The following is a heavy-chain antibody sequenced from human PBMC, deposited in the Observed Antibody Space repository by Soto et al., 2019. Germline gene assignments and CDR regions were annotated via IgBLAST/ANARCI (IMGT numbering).Heavy chain of an antibody. V-gene: IGHV5-51*01. J-gene: IGHJ5*01. D-gene: IGHD6-19*01. CDR3: ARPFHSSGWFDY. CDR2: IWPGDSDT. Sequence: GESLKISCKGSGYSFTSHWIGWVRQMPGKGLEYMGIIWPGDSDTRYSPSFQGQVTISADKSTSTAYLQWSSLKASDTAMYYCARPFHSSGWFDYWGQGTLVTVSS. CDR1: GYSFTSHW.